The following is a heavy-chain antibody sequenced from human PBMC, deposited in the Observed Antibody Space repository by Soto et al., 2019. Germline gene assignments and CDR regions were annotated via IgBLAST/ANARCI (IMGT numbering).Heavy chain of an antibody. J-gene: IGHJ3*02. D-gene: IGHD2-15*01. CDR3: ARASVVVAATPYSAFDI. CDR1: GYTFTGYY. V-gene: IGHV1-2*04. CDR2: INPNSGGT. Sequence: ASVKVSCKASGYTFTGYYMHWVRQAPGQGLEWMGWINPNSGGTNYAQKFQGWVTMTRDTSISTAYMELSRLRSDDTAVYYCARASVVVAATPYSAFDIWAQGTMVTVSS.